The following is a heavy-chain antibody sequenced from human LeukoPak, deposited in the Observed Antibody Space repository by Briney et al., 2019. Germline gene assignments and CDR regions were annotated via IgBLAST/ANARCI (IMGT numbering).Heavy chain of an antibody. J-gene: IGHJ6*03. CDR2: INWNGGST. D-gene: IGHD4-11*01. Sequence: GGSLRLSCAASGFTLDDYGMSWVRQAPGKGLEWVSGINWNGGSTGYADSVKGRFTISRDNAKNSLYLQMNSLRAEDTALYYCASTVTINYDYYYYYMDVWGKGTTVTVS. CDR3: ASTVTINYDYYYYYMDV. V-gene: IGHV3-20*04. CDR1: GFTLDDYG.